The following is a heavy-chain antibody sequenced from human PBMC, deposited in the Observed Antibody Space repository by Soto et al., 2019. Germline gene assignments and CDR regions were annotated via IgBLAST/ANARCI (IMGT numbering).Heavy chain of an antibody. CDR2: INAGNGDT. Sequence: QVQLVQSGAEVKKPGASVKVSCKASGYTFTSYAMHWVRQAPGQRLEWMGWINAGNGDTKYSQKFQGRVTIIRDTSASTDYMELSSLTSADTAVYYCARRYYYGMDVWGQGTTVTVSS. CDR3: ARRYYYGMDV. J-gene: IGHJ6*02. V-gene: IGHV1-3*01. CDR1: GYTFTSYA.